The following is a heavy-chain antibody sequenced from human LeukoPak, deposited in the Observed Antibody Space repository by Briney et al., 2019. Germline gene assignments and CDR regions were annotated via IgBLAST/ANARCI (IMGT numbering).Heavy chain of an antibody. V-gene: IGHV1-69*13. CDR3: ARPTDGYNYGTLEY. CDR1: GATFSRSA. Sequence: SSVTLSCKASGATFSRSAVAWVRQAPGQGLEWMGGTIPIFGRPNYPQKLQRRDTIAADESTNTAYIELTNLSSDDTAVYFCARPTDGYNYGTLEYWGRGTL. D-gene: IGHD5-24*01. J-gene: IGHJ4*02. CDR2: TIPIFGRP.